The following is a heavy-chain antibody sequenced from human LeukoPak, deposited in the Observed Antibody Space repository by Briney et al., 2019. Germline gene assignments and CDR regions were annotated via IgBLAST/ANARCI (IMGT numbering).Heavy chain of an antibody. CDR3: ATSRDSSGVD. CDR1: GFTFNSYW. D-gene: IGHD3-22*01. CDR2: INQDGSVK. V-gene: IGHV3-7*01. J-gene: IGHJ4*02. Sequence: GGSPRLSCAASGFTFNSYWMSWVRQAPGKGLEWVGNINQDGSVKYYVDSVKGRFTISRDNAKNSLYLQMNSLRAEDTAVYYCATSRDSSGVDWGQGTLVTVSS.